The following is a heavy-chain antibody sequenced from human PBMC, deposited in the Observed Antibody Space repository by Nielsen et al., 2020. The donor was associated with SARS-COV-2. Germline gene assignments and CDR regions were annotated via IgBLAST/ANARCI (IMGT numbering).Heavy chain of an antibody. J-gene: IGHJ3*02. CDR3: ARHSPGGAFDI. CDR2: IYHSGST. D-gene: IGHD3-16*01. V-gene: IGHV4-30-2*01. Sequence: SETLSLTCTVSGGTISSGGYSWSWIRQPPGQGLEWNGYIYHSGSTYYNPSLKSRVTISVDRSKNQFSLKLSSVTAADTAVYYCARHSPGGAFDIWGQGTMVTVSS. CDR1: GGTISSGGYS.